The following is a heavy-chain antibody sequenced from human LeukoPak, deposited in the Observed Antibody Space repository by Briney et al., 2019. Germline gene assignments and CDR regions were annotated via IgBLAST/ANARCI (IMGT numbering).Heavy chain of an antibody. Sequence: GWSLRLSCEASGFTFSDYAMNWVRQAPGKGLEWVSVIYSGGSTYYADSVKGRFTISRDNSKNTLYLQMNSLRAEDTAVYYCASGSGSYRTPYYYMDVWGPGTTVTVS. J-gene: IGHJ6*03. CDR3: ASGSGSYRTPYYYMDV. CDR2: IYSGGST. D-gene: IGHD3-10*01. CDR1: GFTFSDYA. V-gene: IGHV3-53*01.